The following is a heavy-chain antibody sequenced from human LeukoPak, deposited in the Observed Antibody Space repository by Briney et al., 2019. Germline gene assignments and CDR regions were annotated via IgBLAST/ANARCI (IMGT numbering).Heavy chain of an antibody. Sequence: SGGSLRLSCIDSGFTFSSNWMAWVRQAPGKGLEWVANIKQDESEKYYLDSVKGRFTISRDNTKNSLYLEMNSLRAEDTAVYYCATIEAVRFHYWGQGTLVAVSS. J-gene: IGHJ4*02. V-gene: IGHV3-7*01. D-gene: IGHD6-19*01. CDR3: ATIEAVRFHY. CDR1: GFTFSSNW. CDR2: IKQDESEK.